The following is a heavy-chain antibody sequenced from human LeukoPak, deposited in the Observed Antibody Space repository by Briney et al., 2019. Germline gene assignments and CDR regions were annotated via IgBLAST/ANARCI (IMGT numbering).Heavy chain of an antibody. D-gene: IGHD2-2*01. Sequence: SETLSHTCTVSGGSISSTTHYWGWIRQPPGKGLEWIGNIYYSGSTFYNPSLKSRVTISVDTSENHFSLKLSSVTAADTAVYYCARRCISASCYLYWGQGTLVTVSS. CDR2: IYYSGST. J-gene: IGHJ4*02. CDR3: ARRCISASCYLY. CDR1: GGSISSTTHY. V-gene: IGHV4-39*01.